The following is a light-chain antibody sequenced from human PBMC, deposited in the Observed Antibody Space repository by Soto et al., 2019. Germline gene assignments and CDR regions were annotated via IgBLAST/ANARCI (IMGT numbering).Light chain of an antibody. CDR1: SSDVGGYNY. J-gene: IGLJ2*01. CDR2: EVS. Sequence: QSALTQPPSASGSPGQSVTISCTGTSSDVGGYNYVSWYQQHPGKAPKLMIYEVSKRPSGVPDRFSGSKSGNTASLTVSGVQADDEADYYCSSYEGSNNFVVFGGGTKVTVL. V-gene: IGLV2-8*01. CDR3: SSYEGSNNFVV.